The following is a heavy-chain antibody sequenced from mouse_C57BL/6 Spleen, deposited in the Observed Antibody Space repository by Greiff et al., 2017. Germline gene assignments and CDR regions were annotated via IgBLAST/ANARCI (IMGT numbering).Heavy chain of an antibody. J-gene: IGHJ2*01. CDR1: GYTFTDYY. Sequence: VQLQQSGPELVKPGASVKISCKASGYTFTDYYMNWVKQSHGKSLEWIGDINPNNGGTSYNQKFKGKATLTVDKSSSTAYMELRSLTSEDSAVYYCARLGSSGYEWGQGTTLTVSS. V-gene: IGHV1-26*01. CDR3: ARLGSSGYE. D-gene: IGHD3-2*02. CDR2: INPNNGGT.